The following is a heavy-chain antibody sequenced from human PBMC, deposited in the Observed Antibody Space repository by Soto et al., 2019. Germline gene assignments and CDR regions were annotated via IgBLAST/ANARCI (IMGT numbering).Heavy chain of an antibody. J-gene: IGHJ1*01. Sequence: KPXETLSLTCTVSGCSISSYYWSWIRQPPGKGLEWIGYIYYSGSTNYNPSLKSRVTISVDTSKNQFSLKLSSVTAADTAVYYCARVDSGGSPAFQNWGQGTLVTSPQ. CDR3: ARVDSGGSPAFQN. D-gene: IGHD3-10*01. CDR2: IYYSGST. CDR1: GCSISSYY. V-gene: IGHV4-59*01.